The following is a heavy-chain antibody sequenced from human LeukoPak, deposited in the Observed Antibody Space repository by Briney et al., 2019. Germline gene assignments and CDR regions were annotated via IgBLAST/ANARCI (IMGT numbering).Heavy chain of an antibody. CDR1: GFALTSYN. D-gene: IGHD5-24*01. V-gene: IGHV1-18*01. J-gene: IGHJ6*03. CDR2: VTAFNENT. CDR3: ARNTYGYKFSMDV. Sequence: ASVKVSCKASGFALTSYNIVWLRQAPGQGLEWVGWVTAFNENTHYSRKAQGRVTMTRDTSTSTAYMELRSLRFDDTAVYYCARNTYGYKFSMDVWGKGTSVTVSS.